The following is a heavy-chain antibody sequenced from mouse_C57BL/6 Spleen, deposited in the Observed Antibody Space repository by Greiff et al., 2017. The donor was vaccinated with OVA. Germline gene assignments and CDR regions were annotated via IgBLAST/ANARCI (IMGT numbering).Heavy chain of an antibody. V-gene: IGHV5-4*01. CDR2: ISDGGSYT. J-gene: IGHJ4*01. Sequence: EVMLVESGGGLVKPGGSLKLSCAASGFTFSSYAMSWVRQTPEKRLEWVATISDGGSYTYYPDNVKGRFTISRDNAKNNLYLQMSHLKSEDTAMYYCARDGDSNRYYYAMDYWSQGTSVTVSS. D-gene: IGHD2-5*01. CDR3: ARDGDSNRYYYAMDY. CDR1: GFTFSSYA.